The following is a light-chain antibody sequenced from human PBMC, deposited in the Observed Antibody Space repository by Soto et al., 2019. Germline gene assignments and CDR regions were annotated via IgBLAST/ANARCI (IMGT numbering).Light chain of an antibody. CDR1: SGDIGDYC. Sequence: QSVLTQPASVSGSPGQSITISCTGTSGDIGDYCVAWYQQLPGTAPKLLLYDNHNRPSGIPDRFSGSKSGTSATLGITGLQPGDESDYDCGPWDNSLSAGVFGSGTKATV. CDR3: GPWDNSLSAGV. CDR2: DNH. J-gene: IGLJ1*01. V-gene: IGLV1-51*01.